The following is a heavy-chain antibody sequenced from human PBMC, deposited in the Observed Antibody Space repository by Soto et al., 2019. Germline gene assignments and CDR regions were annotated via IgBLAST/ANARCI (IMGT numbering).Heavy chain of an antibody. CDR3: AKMIRGGYSSSWYYFDY. CDR2: ISGGGSIT. Sequence: EVQLLESGGDLVQPGGSLRLSCAASGFTFTNYAMTWVRQAPGKGLEWVSTISGGGSITYYADSLKGRFTISRDNSKNTLYLQINSLRAEDTAVYYCAKMIRGGYSSSWYYFDYWGQGTLVTVSS. V-gene: IGHV3-23*01. D-gene: IGHD6-13*01. J-gene: IGHJ4*02. CDR1: GFTFTNYA.